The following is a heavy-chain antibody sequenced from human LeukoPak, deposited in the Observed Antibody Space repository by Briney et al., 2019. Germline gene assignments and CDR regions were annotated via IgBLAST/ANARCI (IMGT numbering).Heavy chain of an antibody. Sequence: SSETLSLTCAVSGVSFSGYYWSRIRQPPGKGLEWIGEINHSGRSNYNPSLKSRVTISVDASKNHLSLKLYSVTAADTAVYYCARWDNWGSGPPGPFDDWGQGTLVTVSS. CDR3: ARWDNWGSGPPGPFDD. J-gene: IGHJ4*02. D-gene: IGHD7-27*01. CDR2: INHSGRS. V-gene: IGHV4-34*01. CDR1: GVSFSGYY.